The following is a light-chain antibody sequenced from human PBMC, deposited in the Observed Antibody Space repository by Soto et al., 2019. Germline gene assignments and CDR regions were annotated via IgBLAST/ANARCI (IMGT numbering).Light chain of an antibody. CDR1: SSNIESNT. J-gene: IGLJ2*01. CDR2: SNN. Sequence: QSVLTQPPSASGTPGQRVTISCSGSSSNIESNTVNWYQQLPGTAPKLLIYSNNQRPSGVPDRFSGSKSGTSASLAISGLQSEDEADYYCAARDDSLNGVVFGGGTKLTVL. CDR3: AARDDSLNGVV. V-gene: IGLV1-44*01.